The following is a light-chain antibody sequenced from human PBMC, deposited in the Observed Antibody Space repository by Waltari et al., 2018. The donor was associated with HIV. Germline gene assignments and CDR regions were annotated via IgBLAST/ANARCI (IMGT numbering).Light chain of an antibody. CDR2: GGS. Sequence: EVVLTQSPATLSLSPGETATLSCRASQRVDSTFLSWYQQKPGQAPRLLIYGGSTRVSGISPRFSGSGSGTDFSLTMSSRDPEDCAVYYCQQDYNSPGTFGQGTRGEIK. CDR3: QQDYNSPGT. CDR1: QRVDSTF. J-gene: IGKJ1*01. V-gene: IGKV3D-7*01.